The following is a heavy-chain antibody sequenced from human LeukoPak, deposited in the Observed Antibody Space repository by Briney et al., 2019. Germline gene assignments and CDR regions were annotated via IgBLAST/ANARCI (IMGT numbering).Heavy chain of an antibody. CDR2: IYYSGST. D-gene: IGHD3-22*01. V-gene: IGHV4-39*07. J-gene: IGHJ4*02. CDR1: GGSISSSSYY. Sequence: SETLSLTCTVPGGSISSSSYYWGWIRQPPGKGLEWIGSIYYSGSTYYNPSLKSRVTISVDTSKNQFSLKLSSVTAADTAVYYCARAYDSLDYWGQGTLVTVSS. CDR3: ARAYDSLDY.